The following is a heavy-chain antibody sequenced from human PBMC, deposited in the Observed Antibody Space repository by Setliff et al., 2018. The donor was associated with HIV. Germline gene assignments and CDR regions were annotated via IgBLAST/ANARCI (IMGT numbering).Heavy chain of an antibody. Sequence: GESLKISCKGSGYSFSSYWIGWVRQMPGKGLEWMGIIYPGDSDTRYSPSVQGQVTISADKSISTAYLQCSSLKASDTAMYYCARLGGICSGGSCTALAYTMDVWGQGTKVTVSS. CDR2: IYPGDSDT. J-gene: IGHJ6*02. CDR1: GYSFSSYW. D-gene: IGHD2-15*01. CDR3: ARLGGICSGGSCTALAYTMDV. V-gene: IGHV5-51*01.